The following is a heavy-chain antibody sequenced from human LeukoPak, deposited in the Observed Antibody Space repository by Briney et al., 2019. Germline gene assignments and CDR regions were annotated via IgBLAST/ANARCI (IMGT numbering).Heavy chain of an antibody. CDR2: IYYSGST. Sequence: SETLSLTCTVSGGSISRGDYYWSWIRQPPGKGLEWIGYIYYSGSTDYSPSLKSRVTISVDTSKNQFSLKLRSVTAADTAVYYCARDYDRVYGSDYWGQGTLVTVSS. V-gene: IGHV4-30-4*01. J-gene: IGHJ4*02. D-gene: IGHD5/OR15-5a*01. CDR3: ARDYDRVYGSDY. CDR1: GGSISRGDYY.